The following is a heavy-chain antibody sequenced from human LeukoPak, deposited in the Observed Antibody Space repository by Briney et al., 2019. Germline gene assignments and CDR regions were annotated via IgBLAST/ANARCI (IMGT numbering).Heavy chain of an antibody. Sequence: SETLSLACTVSGGSISSYYWSWIRQPPGKGLEWIGYIYYSGSTNYNPSLKSRVTISVDTSKNQFSLKLSSVTAADTAVYYCARLTYYYDSSGYYSLDYWGQGTLVTVSS. CDR1: GGSISSYY. V-gene: IGHV4-59*01. D-gene: IGHD3-22*01. CDR2: IYYSGST. CDR3: ARLTYYYDSSGYYSLDY. J-gene: IGHJ4*02.